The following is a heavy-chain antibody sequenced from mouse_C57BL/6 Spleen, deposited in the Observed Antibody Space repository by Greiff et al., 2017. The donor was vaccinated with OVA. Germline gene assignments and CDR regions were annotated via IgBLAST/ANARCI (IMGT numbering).Heavy chain of an antibody. V-gene: IGHV1-5*01. CDR2: IYPGNSDT. CDR1: GYTFTSYW. D-gene: IGHD1-1*02. CDR3: TRPLWDWYFDV. Sequence: EVQLQESGTVLARPGASVKMSCKTSGYTFTSYWMHWVKQRPGQGLEWIGAIYPGNSDTSYNQKFKGKAKLTAVTSASTAYMELSSLTNEDSAVYYCTRPLWDWYFDVWGTGTTVTVSA. J-gene: IGHJ1*03.